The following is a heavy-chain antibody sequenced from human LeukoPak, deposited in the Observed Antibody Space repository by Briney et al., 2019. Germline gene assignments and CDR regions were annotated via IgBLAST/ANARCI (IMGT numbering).Heavy chain of an antibody. V-gene: IGHV3-23*01. CDR3: AKGLGGSAYSSIDY. J-gene: IGHJ4*02. CDR2: IGGSGETS. CDR1: GFAFSSFA. D-gene: IGHD2-15*01. Sequence: GGSLRLSCAASGFAFSSFAMNWVRQAPGKGLEWVSVIGGSGETSYYAASVRGRFTISRDNSKNILNLQMNSLRADDTAVYYCAKGLGGSAYSSIDYWGQGTLVTVSS.